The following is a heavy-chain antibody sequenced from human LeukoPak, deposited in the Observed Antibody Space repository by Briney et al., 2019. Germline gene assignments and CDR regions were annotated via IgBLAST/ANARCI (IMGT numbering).Heavy chain of an antibody. D-gene: IGHD1-26*01. Sequence: ASVKVSCKASGYTFTGYYIHWVRQAPGQGLEWMGWINPNSGGTNYAQKFQGRVTMTRDASISTAYMELSRLRSDDTAVYYCARLGHSGSYYGYGYWGQGTLVTVSS. CDR1: GYTFTGYY. CDR3: ARLGHSGSYYGYGY. V-gene: IGHV1-2*02. J-gene: IGHJ4*02. CDR2: INPNSGGT.